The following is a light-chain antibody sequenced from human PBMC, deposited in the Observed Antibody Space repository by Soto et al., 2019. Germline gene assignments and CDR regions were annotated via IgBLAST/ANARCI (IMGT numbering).Light chain of an antibody. V-gene: IGLV2-8*01. CDR1: SSDVGGHNY. Sequence: QSALTQPPSASGSPGQSVTISCTGTSSDVGGHNYVSWYQQHPGKAPKLMIYEVTQRPSGVPDRFSGSKSGNTASLTVSGLQADDEADYYCCSYAGNNNVFGTGTKLTVL. CDR3: CSYAGNNNV. J-gene: IGLJ1*01. CDR2: EVT.